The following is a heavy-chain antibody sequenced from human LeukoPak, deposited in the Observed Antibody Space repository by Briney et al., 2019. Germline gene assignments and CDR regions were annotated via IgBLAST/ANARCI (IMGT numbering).Heavy chain of an antibody. Sequence: ASVKVSCKASGYTFTSYGISWVRQAPGQGLEWMGWISAYNGNTNYAQKFQGRVTITTDESTSTAYMELSRLRSDDTAVYYCTRGGYSYEYDYWGQGTLVTVSS. CDR2: ISAYNGNT. CDR1: GYTFTSYG. V-gene: IGHV1-18*01. J-gene: IGHJ4*02. D-gene: IGHD5-18*01. CDR3: TRGGYSYEYDY.